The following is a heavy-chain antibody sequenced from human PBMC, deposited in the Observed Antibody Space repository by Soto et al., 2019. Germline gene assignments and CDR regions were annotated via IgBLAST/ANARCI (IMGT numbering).Heavy chain of an antibody. CDR3: AREAIAARNFDY. J-gene: IGHJ4*02. D-gene: IGHD6-6*01. CDR2: IYYSGST. V-gene: IGHV4-61*01. CDR1: GGSVSSGSYY. Sequence: PSETLSLTCTVSGGSVSSGSYYWSWIRQPPGRGLEWVGYIYYSGSTNYNPSLKSRVTISVDTSKNQFSLKLSSVTAADTAVYYCAREAIAARNFDYWGQGTLVTV.